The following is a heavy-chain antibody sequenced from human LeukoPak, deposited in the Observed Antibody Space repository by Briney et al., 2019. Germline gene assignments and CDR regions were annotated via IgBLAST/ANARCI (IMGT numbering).Heavy chain of an antibody. V-gene: IGHV3-21*01. CDR3: ARVGYYDFWSGHLWFGP. CDR1: GFTFSSYS. Sequence: GGSLRLSCAASGFTFSSYSMNWVRQAPEKGLEWVSSISSSSSYIYYADSVKGRFTISRDNAKNSLYLQMNSLRAEDTAVYYCARVGYYDFWSGHLWFGPWGQGTLVTVSS. CDR2: ISSSSSYI. J-gene: IGHJ5*02. D-gene: IGHD3-3*01.